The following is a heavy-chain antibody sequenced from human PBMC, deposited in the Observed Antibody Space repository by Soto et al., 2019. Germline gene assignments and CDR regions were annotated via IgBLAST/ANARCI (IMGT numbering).Heavy chain of an antibody. D-gene: IGHD3-10*01. CDR1: GFTFSSYA. Sequence: EVQLLESGGGLVQPGGSLRLSCAASGFTFSSYAMSWVRQAPGKGLEWVSAISGSGGSTYYADSVKGRFTISRDNSKNTLYLEMNSLRAEDTAVYYCARDRMFYYYGSGSYYASATWGQGTLDTVSS. CDR2: ISGSGGST. CDR3: ARDRMFYYYGSGSYYASAT. V-gene: IGHV3-23*01. J-gene: IGHJ5*02.